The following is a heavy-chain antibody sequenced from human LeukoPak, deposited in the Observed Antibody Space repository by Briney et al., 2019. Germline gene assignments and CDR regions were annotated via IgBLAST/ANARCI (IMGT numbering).Heavy chain of an antibody. CDR1: GYTFTGYY. CDR3: ARTIPVTVIYYFDY. Sequence: ASVKVSCKASGYTFTGYYIHWVRQAPGQGLEWMGWINPNSGGTNYAQKFQGRVTMTRDTSISTAYMELSRLRSDDTAVYYCARTIPVTVIYYFDYWGRGTLVTVSS. J-gene: IGHJ4*02. V-gene: IGHV1-2*02. D-gene: IGHD2-2*02. CDR2: INPNSGGT.